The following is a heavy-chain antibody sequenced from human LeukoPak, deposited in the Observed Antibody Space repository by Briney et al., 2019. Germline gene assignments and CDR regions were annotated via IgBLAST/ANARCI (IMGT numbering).Heavy chain of an antibody. V-gene: IGHV4-34*01. D-gene: IGHD6-6*01. CDR1: GGSFSAYY. J-gene: IGHJ6*03. Sequence: SETLSLTCAVYGGSFSAYYWSWIRQPPGKGLEWIGEINHSGSTNYNPPLKSRVTISVDTSKNQFSLKLSSVTAADTAVYYCARGMVAARLYSYYYMDVWGKGTTVTVSS. CDR3: ARGMVAARLYSYYYMDV. CDR2: INHSGST.